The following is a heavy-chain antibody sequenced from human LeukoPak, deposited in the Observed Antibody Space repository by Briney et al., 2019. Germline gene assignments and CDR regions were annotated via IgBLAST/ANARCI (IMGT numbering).Heavy chain of an antibody. J-gene: IGHJ4*02. D-gene: IGHD4-17*01. V-gene: IGHV3-48*03. Sequence: GGSLRLSCAASGFTFSSYEMNWVRQAPGKGLEWVSYISSSGSTIYYADSVKGRFTISRDNAKNSLYLQMNSLRAEDTAVYYCAREQRYGDQDYWGQGTLVTVSS. CDR3: AREQRYGDQDY. CDR1: GFTFSSYE. CDR2: ISSSGSTI.